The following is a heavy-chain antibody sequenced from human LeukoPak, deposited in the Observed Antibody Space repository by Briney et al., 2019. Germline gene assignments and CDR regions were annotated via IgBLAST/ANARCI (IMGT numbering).Heavy chain of an antibody. V-gene: IGHV3-53*01. CDR3: ARDGRWNYFDY. Sequence: GGSLRLSCAASGFTVSSNDMSWVRQAPGKGLEWVSVIYSDGSTYYADSVKGRFTISRDNSKNTLYLQINSLRVEDTAVYYCARDGRWNYFDYWGQGTLVTVSS. D-gene: IGHD1-26*01. CDR1: GFTVSSND. CDR2: IYSDGST. J-gene: IGHJ4*02.